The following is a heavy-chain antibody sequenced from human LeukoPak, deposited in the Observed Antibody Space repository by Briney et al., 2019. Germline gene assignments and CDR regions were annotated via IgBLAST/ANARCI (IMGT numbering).Heavy chain of an antibody. Sequence: GGSLRLSCAASGFTFSSYSMNWVRQAPGKGLEWVSYISSSGSTIYYADSVKGRFTISRDNAKNSLYLQMNSLRAEDTAVYYCARRGQQLVPGSHGMDVWGQGTTVTVSS. V-gene: IGHV3-48*04. CDR1: GFTFSSYS. D-gene: IGHD6-13*01. CDR3: ARRGQQLVPGSHGMDV. J-gene: IGHJ6*02. CDR2: ISSSGSTI.